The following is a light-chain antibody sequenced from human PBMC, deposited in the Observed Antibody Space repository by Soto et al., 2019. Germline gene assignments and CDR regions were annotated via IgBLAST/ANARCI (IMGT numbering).Light chain of an antibody. CDR2: DVS. CDR1: SSDVGGYSY. CDR3: SSYTSSSTPYV. Sequence: QSVLTQPASVSGSPGQSITISCTGTSSDVGGYSYVSWYQQHPGKAPKLMIYDVSSRPSGVSNRFSGAKSGNTASLTISGLQTEDEADYYCSSYTSSSTPYVFGTGTKVTV. V-gene: IGLV2-14*01. J-gene: IGLJ1*01.